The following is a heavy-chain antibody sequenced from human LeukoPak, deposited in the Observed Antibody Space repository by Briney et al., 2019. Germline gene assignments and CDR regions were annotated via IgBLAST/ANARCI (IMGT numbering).Heavy chain of an antibody. V-gene: IGHV4-4*02. D-gene: IGHD3-10*01. Sequence: PSETLSLTCAVSGGSTSSSNWWSWVRQPPGKGLEWIGEIYHSGSTNYNPSLKSRVTISVDTSKNQFSLKLSSVTAADTAVYYCARANRSPTTMVRGVTGRNYYYMDVWGKGTTVTISS. CDR3: ARANRSPTTMVRGVTGRNYYYMDV. CDR2: IYHSGST. CDR1: GGSTSSSNW. J-gene: IGHJ6*03.